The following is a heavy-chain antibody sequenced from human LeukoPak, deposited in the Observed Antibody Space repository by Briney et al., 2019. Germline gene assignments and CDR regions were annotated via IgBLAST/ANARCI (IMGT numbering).Heavy chain of an antibody. J-gene: IGHJ4*02. D-gene: IGHD6-13*01. CDR1: GGSISSSSYY. CDR3: ARTSSTWTYYFDY. Sequence: SETLSLTCTVSGGSISSSSYYWGWIRQPPGKGLEWIGYIYYSGSTCYNPSLKSRVTISLDTSKNQFSLKLSSVTAADTALYYCARTSSTWTYYFDYWGQGTLVTVSS. V-gene: IGHV4-39*07. CDR2: IYYSGST.